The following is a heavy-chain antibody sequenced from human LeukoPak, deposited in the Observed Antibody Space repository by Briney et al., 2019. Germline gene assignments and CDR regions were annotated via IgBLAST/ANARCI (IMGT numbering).Heavy chain of an antibody. V-gene: IGHV4-38-2*02. Sequence: PSETLSLTCTVSGYSISSDYYWGWIRQTPGKGLEWIGSVYHSGTTYHSPSLKSRVTMSVDTSKNQFSLTLTSVTAADTALYYCTRELAGTTVEDWGQGTLVTVSS. CDR1: GYSISSDYY. J-gene: IGHJ4*02. CDR2: VYHSGTT. D-gene: IGHD1-1*01. CDR3: TRELAGTTVED.